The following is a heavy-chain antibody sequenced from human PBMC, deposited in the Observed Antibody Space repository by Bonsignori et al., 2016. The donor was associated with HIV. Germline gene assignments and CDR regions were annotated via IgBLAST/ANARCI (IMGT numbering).Heavy chain of an antibody. Sequence: RQAPGKGLEWIGYIYYSGSTNYNPSLKSRVTISVDTSKNQFSLKLSSVTAADTAVYYCARTYSKGPYGPYFDYWGQGDLVTVSS. J-gene: IGHJ4*02. D-gene: IGHD4-11*01. CDR3: ARTYSKGPYGPYFDY. V-gene: IGHV4-59*01. CDR2: IYYSGST.